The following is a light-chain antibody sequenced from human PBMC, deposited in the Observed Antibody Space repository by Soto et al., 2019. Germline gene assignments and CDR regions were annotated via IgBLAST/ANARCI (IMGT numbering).Light chain of an antibody. CDR1: SSNIGAGYD. Sequence: QSALAQPPSVSLAPGQRVTISCSGSSSNIGAGYDVNWYRQLPGTAPKLLIYGNSDRPSGVPDRFSGSKSGTSASLAITGLQAEDEADYFCQSYDRSLRTYVFGTGTRSPS. CDR2: GNS. V-gene: IGLV1-40*01. J-gene: IGLJ1*01. CDR3: QSYDRSLRTYV.